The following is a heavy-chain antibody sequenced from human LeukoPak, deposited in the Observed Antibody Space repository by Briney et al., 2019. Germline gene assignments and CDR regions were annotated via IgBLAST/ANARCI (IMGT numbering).Heavy chain of an antibody. Sequence: GGSLRLSCAASGFTFSTYAVNWVRQAPGKGLEWVSTISGSGDSTYYADSVKGRFTISRDNSKDTLYLQMSSVRVDDTAVYYCAKGGRWGQGTLVTVSS. CDR3: AKGGR. J-gene: IGHJ4*02. D-gene: IGHD5-12*01. CDR1: GFTFSTYA. CDR2: ISGSGDST. V-gene: IGHV3-23*01.